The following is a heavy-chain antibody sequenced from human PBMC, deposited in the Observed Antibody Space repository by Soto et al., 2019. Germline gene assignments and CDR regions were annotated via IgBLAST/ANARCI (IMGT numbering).Heavy chain of an antibody. Sequence: QVQLVESGGGLVKPGGSLRVSCAASGFSFSDYYMTWIRQAPGKGLEWVSYISGSGDNIHYADSVKGRFTISRDNAKNSLYLQMDSLRVEDTAVYYCARGACITCYYDDWCDTWGQGTLVTVSS. CDR2: ISGSGDNI. CDR1: GFSFSDYY. CDR3: ARGACITCYYDDWCDT. V-gene: IGHV3-11*01. D-gene: IGHD2-15*01. J-gene: IGHJ5*02.